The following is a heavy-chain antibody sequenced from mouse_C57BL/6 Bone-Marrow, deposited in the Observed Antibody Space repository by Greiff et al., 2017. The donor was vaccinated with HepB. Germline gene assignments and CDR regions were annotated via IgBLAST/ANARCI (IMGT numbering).Heavy chain of an antibody. CDR3: AIYGYEVFYAMDY. CDR1: GYTFTSYW. Sequence: QVQLQQPGAELVKPGASVKLSCKASGYTFTSYWMHWVKQRPGRGLEWIGRIDPNSGGTKYNEKFKSKATLTVDKPSSTAYMQLISLTSEDSAVYYCAIYGYEVFYAMDYWGQGTSVTVSS. J-gene: IGHJ4*01. V-gene: IGHV1-72*01. D-gene: IGHD2-2*01. CDR2: IDPNSGGT.